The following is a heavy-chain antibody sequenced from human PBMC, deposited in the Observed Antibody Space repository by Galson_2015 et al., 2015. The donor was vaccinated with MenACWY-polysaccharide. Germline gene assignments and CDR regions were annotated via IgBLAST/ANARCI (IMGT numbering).Heavy chain of an antibody. CDR3: ARPSIGGSYYND. CDR2: INQPGRDK. V-gene: IGHV3-7*01. Sequence: SLRLSCAASGFSFSTYWMSWVRQAPGKGLEWVANINQPGRDKYYVDSVRGRFTISRDNAKNSVYLQMDSLRAEDTAVYYCARPSIGGSYYNDWGQGTLVTVSS. D-gene: IGHD1-26*01. J-gene: IGHJ4*02. CDR1: GFSFSTYW.